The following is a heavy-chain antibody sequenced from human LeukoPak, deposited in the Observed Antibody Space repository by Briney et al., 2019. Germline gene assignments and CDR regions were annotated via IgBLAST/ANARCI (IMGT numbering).Heavy chain of an antibody. CDR3: ARDSYGGNWSLGY. V-gene: IGHV1-2*02. CDR2: VNPNNGGV. J-gene: IGHJ4*02. D-gene: IGHD4-23*01. CDR1: GYIFTSYY. Sequence: VASVKVSCKASGYIFTSYYIHWVRQAPGQGLEWMGWVNPNNGGVNYAQMFQGRVTMTRDTSIGTAYMELSRLTSDDTAVYYCARDSYGGNWSLGYWGQGTLVTVSS.